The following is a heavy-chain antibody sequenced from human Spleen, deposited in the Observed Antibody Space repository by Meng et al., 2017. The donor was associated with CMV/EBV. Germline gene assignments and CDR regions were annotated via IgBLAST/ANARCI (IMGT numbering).Heavy chain of an antibody. CDR2: INHSGST. V-gene: IGHV4-34*01. CDR3: ARGPHKNRYGGNSPRDYYYGMDV. Sequence: SETLSLTCTVSGVSITSGGYYWTWIRQPPGKGLEWIGEINHSGSTNYNPSLKSRVTFSVDTSKKQFSLRLTSVTAADTAVFYCARGPHKNRYGGNSPRDYYYGMDVWGQGSAVTVSS. D-gene: IGHD4-23*01. J-gene: IGHJ6*02. CDR1: GVSITSGGYY.